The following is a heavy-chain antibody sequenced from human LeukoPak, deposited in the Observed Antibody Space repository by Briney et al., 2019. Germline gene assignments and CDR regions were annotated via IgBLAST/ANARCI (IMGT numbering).Heavy chain of an antibody. J-gene: IGHJ6*02. CDR2: MNPNSGNT. Sequence: GASVKVSCKASGYTFTSYDINWVRQATGQGLEWMGWMNPNSGNTGYAQKFQGRVTMTRNTSISTAYMELSSLRSEDTAVYYCARRPLPGYFFRGYYGMDVWGQGTTVTVSS. CDR3: ARRPLPGYFFRGYYGMDV. V-gene: IGHV1-8*01. CDR1: GYTFTSYD. D-gene: IGHD2/OR15-2a*01.